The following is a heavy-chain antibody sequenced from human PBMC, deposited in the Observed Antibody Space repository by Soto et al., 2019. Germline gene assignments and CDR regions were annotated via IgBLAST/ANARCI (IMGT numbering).Heavy chain of an antibody. CDR1: GCTISGYY. Sequence: SETLSLPCRVSGCTISGYYWTWIRQPAGKGLEWIGRIYSSGNTKYNPSLQSRVTMSLDTSNNQFSLRRTSVTAADTAVYYCARGQRFSDWFDPWGQGTLVTVSS. V-gene: IGHV4-4*07. D-gene: IGHD3-3*01. CDR3: ARGQRFSDWFDP. CDR2: IYSSGNT. J-gene: IGHJ5*02.